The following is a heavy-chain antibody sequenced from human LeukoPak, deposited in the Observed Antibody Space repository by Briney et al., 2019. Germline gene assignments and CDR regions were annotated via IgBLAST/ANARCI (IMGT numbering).Heavy chain of an antibody. D-gene: IGHD3-16*01. CDR2: MYSGGSI. CDR3: ARDFRGQTH. CDR1: GVTVSSNY. V-gene: IGHV3-53*01. J-gene: IGHJ4*02. Sequence: GGSLRLSCAASGVTVSSNYMSWVRQAPRKGLEWVSVMYSGGSIYYADSVKGRFTISRDKSRTTQYLQMESLRAEDTAVYYCARDFRGQTHWGQGTLVTVSS.